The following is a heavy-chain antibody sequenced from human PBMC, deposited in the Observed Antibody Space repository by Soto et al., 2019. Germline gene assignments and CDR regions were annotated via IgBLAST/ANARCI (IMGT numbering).Heavy chain of an antibody. D-gene: IGHD3-10*01. J-gene: IGHJ6*02. V-gene: IGHV3-53*02. Sequence: EVQLVETGGGLIQPGGSLRLSCAASGFTVSSNYMSWVRQAPGKGLEWVSVIYSGGSTYYADSVKGRFTISRDNSKNTRSLQMNSLRAEDTAVYYCARGDITDGMDVWGQGTTVTVSS. CDR3: ARGDITDGMDV. CDR2: IYSGGST. CDR1: GFTVSSNY.